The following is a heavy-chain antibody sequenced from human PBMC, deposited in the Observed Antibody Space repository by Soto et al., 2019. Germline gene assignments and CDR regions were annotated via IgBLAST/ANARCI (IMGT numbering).Heavy chain of an antibody. D-gene: IGHD2-2*01. CDR2: IHYSGST. V-gene: IGHV4-31*03. Sequence: SETLSLTCTVSGGSISSGGYYWSWIRQHPGKGLEWIGYIHYSGSTYYNPSLKSRVTISVDTSKNQFSLKLSSVTAADTAVYYCARAHTVVVPAAPPSSWFDPWGQGTLVTVSS. J-gene: IGHJ5*02. CDR1: GGSISSGGYY. CDR3: ARAHTVVVPAAPPSSWFDP.